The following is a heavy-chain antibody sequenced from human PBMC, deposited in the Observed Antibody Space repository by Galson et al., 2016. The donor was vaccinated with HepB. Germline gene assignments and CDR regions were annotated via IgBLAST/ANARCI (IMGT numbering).Heavy chain of an antibody. D-gene: IGHD3-3*01. CDR1: GFTFSSYAM. J-gene: IGHJ5*02. Sequence: SLRLSRAASGFTFSSYAMSWVRQAPGKGLEWIGEIHHSGSTNYNPSLKTRITISVDKSKNQFSLKLSSVTAADTAMYYCASLSKDYDFWSGYYTYSFDPWGQGTLVTVSS. CDR2: IHHSGST. V-gene: IGHV4-4*02. CDR3: ASLSKDYDFWSGYYTYSFDP.